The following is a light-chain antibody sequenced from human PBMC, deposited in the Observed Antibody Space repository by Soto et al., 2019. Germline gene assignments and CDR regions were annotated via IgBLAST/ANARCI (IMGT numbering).Light chain of an antibody. V-gene: IGKV3-20*01. CDR3: QQYGSSFT. J-gene: IGKJ3*01. Sequence: EIVLTQSPGTLSLSPGERATLSCRASQSVSNSYLACYQQKPGQAPRLLIYGASSRATGIPDRFSGSGSGTDFTLIISRLEPEDFAVYYCQQYGSSFTFGPGTKVDIK. CDR1: QSVSNSY. CDR2: GAS.